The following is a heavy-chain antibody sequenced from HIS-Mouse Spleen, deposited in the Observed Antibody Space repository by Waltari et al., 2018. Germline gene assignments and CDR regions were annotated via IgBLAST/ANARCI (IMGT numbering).Heavy chain of an antibody. CDR1: GFTFSSYA. CDR2: ISYDGSNK. D-gene: IGHD6-19*01. J-gene: IGHJ4*02. Sequence: QVQLVESGGGVVQPGRSLRLSCAASGFTFSSYAMHWVRQAPGKGLEWVAVISYDGSNKYYAESVKGRFTISRDNSKNTLYLQMNSLRAEDTAVYYCARDHSGWYFDYWGQGTLVTVSS. V-gene: IGHV3-30-3*01. CDR3: ARDHSGWYFDY.